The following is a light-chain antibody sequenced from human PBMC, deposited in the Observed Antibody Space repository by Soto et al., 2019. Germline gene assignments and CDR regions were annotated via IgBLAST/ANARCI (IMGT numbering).Light chain of an antibody. V-gene: IGKV3-15*01. CDR1: QSVSSSY. CDR3: QEYIHWPPGM. Sequence: EIVLTQSPGTLSLSPGERATLSCRASQSVSSSYLAWYQQKHGQAPRLLIYDTSTRAPGISARFSGSGSGTEFTLTIRSLQSEDFAVYSCQEYIHWPPGMFGPGTTVDIK. J-gene: IGKJ1*01. CDR2: DTS.